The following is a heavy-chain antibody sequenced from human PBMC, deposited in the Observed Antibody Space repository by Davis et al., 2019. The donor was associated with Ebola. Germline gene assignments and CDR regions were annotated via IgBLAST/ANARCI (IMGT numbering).Heavy chain of an antibody. Sequence: SVKVSCKASGYTFTSYGISWVRQAPGQGLEWMGGIIPIFGTANYAQKFQCRVTMTRDTSTSTVYMELSSLRSEDTAVYYCARDLRIFGVVGIYYYYGMDVWGQGTTVTVSS. CDR3: ARDLRIFGVVGIYYYYGMDV. CDR2: IIPIFGTA. J-gene: IGHJ6*02. CDR1: GYTFTSYG. V-gene: IGHV1-69*05. D-gene: IGHD3-3*01.